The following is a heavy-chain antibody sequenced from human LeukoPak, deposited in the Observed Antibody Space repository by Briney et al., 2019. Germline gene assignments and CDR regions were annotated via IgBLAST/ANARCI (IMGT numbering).Heavy chain of an antibody. J-gene: IGHJ4*02. CDR2: IRYDGSTK. CDR1: GFTFSGYG. V-gene: IGHV3-30*02. Sequence: GGSLRLSCAASGFTFSGYGMHWVRQVPGKGLEWVAFIRYDGSTKFYTDSVKGRFAISRDNSKNTLSLQMNSLRTEDTAVYYCAALHTGTFVDYWGQGTLVTVSS. D-gene: IGHD4-17*01. CDR3: AALHTGTFVDY.